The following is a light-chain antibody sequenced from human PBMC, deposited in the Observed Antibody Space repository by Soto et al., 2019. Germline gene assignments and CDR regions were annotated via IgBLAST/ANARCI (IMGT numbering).Light chain of an antibody. CDR2: AAS. CDR1: QSISSY. V-gene: IGKV1-39*01. J-gene: IGKJ1*01. Sequence: DIQITQSPSSLSASVGDRVTITCRPSQSISSYLNWYQQKPGKAPKLLIYAASSLQSGVPSRFSGSGSGTDFTLTISSLQPEDFATYYFQQSYSTPRTFGQGTKVEIK. CDR3: QQSYSTPRT.